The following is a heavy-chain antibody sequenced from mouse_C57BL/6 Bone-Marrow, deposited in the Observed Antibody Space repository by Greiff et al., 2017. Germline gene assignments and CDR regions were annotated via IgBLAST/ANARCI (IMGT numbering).Heavy chain of an antibody. CDR1: GYTFTSYW. CDR2: IYPGNSDT. D-gene: IGHD2-3*01. J-gene: IGHJ2*01. V-gene: IGHV1-5*01. Sequence: VQLQQSGTVLARPGASVKMSCKTSGYTFTSYWMHWVKQRPGQGLEWIGAIYPGNSDTSSNQKFKGKAKLTAVTSASTASMELSGLTNEDSAVYYCTRGVCDGYYRYWGQGTTLTVSS. CDR3: TRGVCDGYYRY.